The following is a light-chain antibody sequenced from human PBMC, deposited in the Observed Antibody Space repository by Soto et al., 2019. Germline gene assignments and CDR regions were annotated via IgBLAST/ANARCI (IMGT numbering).Light chain of an antibody. J-gene: IGKJ2*01. Sequence: DIQMTQSPSTLAASVGDRVTITCRASQSISSWLAWYQQKPGKAPKLLIYDASSLESGVPSRVNGSGSGTEFTLPISSLQPDDFAAYYCQQYNSYSMYTFGQGTKLEIK. CDR2: DAS. CDR3: QQYNSYSMYT. CDR1: QSISSW. V-gene: IGKV1-5*01.